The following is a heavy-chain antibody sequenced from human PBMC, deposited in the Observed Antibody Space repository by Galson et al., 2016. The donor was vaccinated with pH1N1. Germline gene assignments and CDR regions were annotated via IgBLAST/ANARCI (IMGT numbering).Heavy chain of an antibody. CDR2: ISLTGSTI. CDR3: ARVKPHYEILTGYYGYYFDY. CDR1: GFPLSNFD. J-gene: IGHJ4*02. V-gene: IGHV3-48*03. D-gene: IGHD3-9*01. Sequence: LRLSCAVSGFPLSNFDLNWVRQAPGKGLEWVSYISLTGSTIYYADPVKGRFTISRDNAKNSLYLQMNSLRAEDTAVYFCARVKPHYEILTGYYGYYFDYWGQGTLVTVSS.